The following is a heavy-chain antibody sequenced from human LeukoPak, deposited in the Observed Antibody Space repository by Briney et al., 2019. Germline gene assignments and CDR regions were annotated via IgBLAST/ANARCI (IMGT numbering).Heavy chain of an antibody. D-gene: IGHD6-19*01. J-gene: IGHJ4*02. V-gene: IGHV1-69*13. CDR3: ARSKDSSGWLPPKY. Sequence: GASVKVSCKASGGTFSSYAISWVRQAPGQGLEWMGGIIPIFGTANYAQKFQGRVTITADESTITAYMELSSLRSEDTAVYYCARSKDSSGWLPPKYWGQGTLVTVSS. CDR1: GGTFSSYA. CDR2: IIPIFGTA.